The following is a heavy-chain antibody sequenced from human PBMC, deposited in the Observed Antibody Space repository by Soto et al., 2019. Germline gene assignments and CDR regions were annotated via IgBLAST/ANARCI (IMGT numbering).Heavy chain of an antibody. V-gene: IGHV1-2*02. D-gene: IGHD5-12*01. CDR2: INPNNGVT. CDR3: ARESGGATATLDYYYFYMDV. Sequence: QVQLVQSGAELKKPGASVTVSCRSSGDTFNDYCIHWVQQAPGQGLEWMGWINPNNGVTKYAQKFQGGVSMTRDTSIRTVYMQLSRLRSDDTAVYYCARESGGATATLDYYYFYMDVWGTGTTVTVSS. J-gene: IGHJ6*03. CDR1: GDTFNDYC.